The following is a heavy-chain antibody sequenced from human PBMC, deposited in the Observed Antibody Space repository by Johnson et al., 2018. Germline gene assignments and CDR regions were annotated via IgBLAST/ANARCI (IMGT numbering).Heavy chain of an antibody. Sequence: QVQLVESGAEVKKPGSSVKVSCKASGGTFSSYAISWVRQAPGQGLEWMGGIIPIFGTANYAQKFQGRVTITADESTSTAYMEPSSLGSEDTAGYYCARPYYGDAFDSGGQGTMVTVSS. D-gene: IGHD3-10*01. CDR1: GGTFSSYA. J-gene: IGHJ3*02. CDR3: ARPYYGDAFDS. V-gene: IGHV1-69*01. CDR2: IIPIFGTA.